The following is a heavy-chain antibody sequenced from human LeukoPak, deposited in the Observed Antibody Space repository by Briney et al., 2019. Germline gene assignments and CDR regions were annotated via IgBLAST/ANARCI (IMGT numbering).Heavy chain of an antibody. CDR2: MNPNSDNT. Sequence: ASVRVSCKASGYTFTSYDINWVRQAAGQGLEWMGWMNPNSDNTGYSQNFQGRVTFTRDTSISIAYMELSSLRSEDTAVYFCARAIVMAGYCTTTRCYKPFDIWGQGTMVTVSS. D-gene: IGHD2-2*02. J-gene: IGHJ3*02. CDR3: ARAIVMAGYCTTTRCYKPFDI. V-gene: IGHV1-8*03. CDR1: GYTFTSYD.